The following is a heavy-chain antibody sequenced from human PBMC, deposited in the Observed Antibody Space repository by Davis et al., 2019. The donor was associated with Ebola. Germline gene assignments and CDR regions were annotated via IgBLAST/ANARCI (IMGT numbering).Heavy chain of an antibody. CDR1: GFTFSSYS. Sequence: GESLKISCAASGFTFSSYSMNWVRQAPGKGLEWVGRIKSKTDGGTTDNAAPVKGRFTISIDDSKNTLYLQMNNLKTEDTAVYYCTASPVAIGFCWGQGALVTVSS. D-gene: IGHD6-19*01. CDR3: TASPVAIGFC. V-gene: IGHV3-15*01. J-gene: IGHJ4*02. CDR2: IKSKTDGGTT.